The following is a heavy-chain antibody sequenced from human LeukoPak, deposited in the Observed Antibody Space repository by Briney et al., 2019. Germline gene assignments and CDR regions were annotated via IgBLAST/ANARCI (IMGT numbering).Heavy chain of an antibody. Sequence: SGTLSLTCAVSGGSISSSYWWSWVRQPPGKGLEWIGEIYHSGSTNYNPSLKSRLTISVDKSKNQFSLKLSSVTAADTAVYYCARVIDGYKIYWYFDLWGRGTLVTVSS. J-gene: IGHJ2*01. CDR3: ARVIDGYKIYWYFDL. V-gene: IGHV4-4*02. D-gene: IGHD5-24*01. CDR1: GGSISSSYW. CDR2: IYHSGST.